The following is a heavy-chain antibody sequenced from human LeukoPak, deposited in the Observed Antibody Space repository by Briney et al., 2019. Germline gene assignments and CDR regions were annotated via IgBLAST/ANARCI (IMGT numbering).Heavy chain of an antibody. J-gene: IGHJ4*02. CDR1: GYTFTGYY. Sequence: ASVKVSCKASGYTFTGYYMHWVRQAPGQGLEWMGWINPNSGGTNYAQKFQGRVTMTRDTSINTAYMELSRLRSDDTAVYYCARDRGQWEPLDYRGQGTLVTVSS. V-gene: IGHV1-2*02. D-gene: IGHD1-26*01. CDR3: ARDRGQWEPLDY. CDR2: INPNSGGT.